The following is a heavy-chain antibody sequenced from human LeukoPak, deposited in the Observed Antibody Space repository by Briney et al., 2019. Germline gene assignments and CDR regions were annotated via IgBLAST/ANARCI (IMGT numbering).Heavy chain of an antibody. Sequence: SETLSLTRTVSGGSISSYYWSWIRQPPGKGREWIGYIYYSGSTNYNPSLKSRVTISVDTSKNQFSLKLSSVTAADTAVYYCAREGATTRYYYGSWGYNWFDPWGQGTLVTVSS. CDR3: AREGATTRYYYGSWGYNWFDP. J-gene: IGHJ5*02. CDR2: IYYSGST. CDR1: GGSISSYY. D-gene: IGHD3-10*01. V-gene: IGHV4-59*12.